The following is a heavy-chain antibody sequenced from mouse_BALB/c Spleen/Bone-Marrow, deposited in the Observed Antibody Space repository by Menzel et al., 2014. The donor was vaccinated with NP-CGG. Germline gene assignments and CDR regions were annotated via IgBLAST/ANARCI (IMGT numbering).Heavy chain of an antibody. CDR1: GYTFTSYW. V-gene: IGHV1-69*02. Sequence: GAELVKPGAPVKLSCKASGYTFTSYWMNWVKQRPGRGLEWIGRIDPSDSETHYNQKFKDKATLTVDKSSSTAYIQLSSLTSEDSAVYYCARGGYLFAYWGQGTLVTVSA. CDR2: IDPSDSET. CDR3: ARGGYLFAY. D-gene: IGHD3-1*01. J-gene: IGHJ3*01.